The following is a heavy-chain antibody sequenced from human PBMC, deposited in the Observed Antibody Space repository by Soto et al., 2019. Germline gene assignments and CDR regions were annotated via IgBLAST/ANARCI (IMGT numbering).Heavy chain of an antibody. CDR3: ARDDVGSGKAGGWEH. J-gene: IGHJ1*01. Sequence: EVHLLESGGGLVQPGGSLRLSCAASGFTFSSHVVTWVRQAPGKGLEWVSTIGVSGSATHYADSVKGRFTVSSDDSKNTLYLQMNRLRAEDTAIYYCARDDVGSGKAGGWEHWGQATSVTVSS. D-gene: IGHD6-19*01. CDR2: IGVSGSAT. CDR1: GFTFSSHV. V-gene: IGHV3-23*01.